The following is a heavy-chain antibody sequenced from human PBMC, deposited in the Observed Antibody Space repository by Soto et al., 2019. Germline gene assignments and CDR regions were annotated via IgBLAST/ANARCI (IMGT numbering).Heavy chain of an antibody. CDR3: IVDVPNGRIYVPIDY. CDR2: IKSKVDGGTT. D-gene: IGHD3-10*02. CDR1: GFTFSAAW. J-gene: IGHJ4*02. V-gene: IGHV3-15*01. Sequence: PGGSLRLSCEASGFTFSAAWMIWVRQAPGKGLEWVGLIKSKVDGGTTDYAAPVKDRFTISRDDSRNTLYLQMNSLKTEDTGIYYCIVDVPNGRIYVPIDYWGQGTLVTVSS.